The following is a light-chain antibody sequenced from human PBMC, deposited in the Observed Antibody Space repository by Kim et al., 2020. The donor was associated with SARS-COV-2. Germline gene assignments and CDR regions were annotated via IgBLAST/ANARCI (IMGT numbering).Light chain of an antibody. V-gene: IGKV1-16*01. CDR1: QGISHY. Sequence: ASVGDRVTITCRAGQGISHYLAWFQQKPGKAPKSLIYAISNLQSGVPSRFRGSGAGTDFSLTISSLQPEDFAIYYCQQYYSHPRTFGQGTKVDIK. CDR2: AIS. CDR3: QQYYSHPRT. J-gene: IGKJ1*01.